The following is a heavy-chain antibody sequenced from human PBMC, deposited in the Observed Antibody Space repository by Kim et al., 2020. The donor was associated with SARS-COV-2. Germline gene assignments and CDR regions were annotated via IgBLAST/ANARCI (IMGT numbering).Heavy chain of an antibody. D-gene: IGHD2-15*01. CDR1: GGSISSGGYY. CDR3: ARAGSGGSCHHDY. V-gene: IGHV4-31*03. J-gene: IGHJ4*02. CDR2: IDYSGST. Sequence: TLSLTCTVSGGSISSGGYYWSWIRQHPGKGLEWIGYIDYSGSTYYNPSLKSRVTISVDTSKNQFSLKLSSVTAADTAVDYCARAGSGGSCHHDYWGQGTLVTVSS.